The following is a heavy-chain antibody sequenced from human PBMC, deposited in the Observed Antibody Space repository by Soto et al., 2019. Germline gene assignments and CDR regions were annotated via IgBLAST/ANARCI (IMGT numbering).Heavy chain of an antibody. D-gene: IGHD3-10*01. CDR1: GFTFSSYS. CDR2: FRTGADDGTT. CDR3: AKKVNSGPGSQYFDY. J-gene: IGHJ4*02. Sequence: GGSLRLSCAASGFTFSSYSMSWVRQAPGKGLEWVSGFRTGADDGTTYYADSVKGRFTISRDISKNTLFLQMNSLRAEDTAIYYCAKKVNSGPGSQYFDYWGQGTLVTVS. V-gene: IGHV3-23*01.